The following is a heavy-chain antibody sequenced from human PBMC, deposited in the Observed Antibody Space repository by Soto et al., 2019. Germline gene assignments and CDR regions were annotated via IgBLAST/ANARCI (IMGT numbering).Heavy chain of an antibody. CDR3: ARDPAHDSREYYFDY. CDR1: GFTFSSYG. J-gene: IGHJ4*02. V-gene: IGHV3-33*01. Sequence: QVQLVESGGGVVQPGRSLRLSCAASGFTFSSYGMHWVRQAPGKGLEWVAVIWYDGSNKYYADSVKGRFTISRDNSKNTLYLQMNSLRAEDTAVYYCARDPAHDSREYYFDYWGQGTLVTVSS. D-gene: IGHD3-22*01. CDR2: IWYDGSNK.